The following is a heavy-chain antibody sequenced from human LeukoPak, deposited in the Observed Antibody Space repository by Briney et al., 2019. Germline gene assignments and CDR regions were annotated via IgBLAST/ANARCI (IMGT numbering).Heavy chain of an antibody. J-gene: IGHJ6*03. V-gene: IGHV4-39*07. CDR2: IYYSENT. CDR1: GGSTSSSNYY. D-gene: IGHD4-11*01. Sequence: SETLSLTCSVSGGSTSSSNYYWGWVRQPPGKGLERIGSIYYSENTYYNPSLKSRVTISVDTSKNQFSLKLNSVTAADTAVYYCARTQYVLIIYYYYYMDVWGEGTPVTVS. CDR3: ARTQYVLIIYYYYYMDV.